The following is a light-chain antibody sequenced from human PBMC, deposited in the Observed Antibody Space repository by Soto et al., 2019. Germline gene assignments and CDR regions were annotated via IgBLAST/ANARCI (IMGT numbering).Light chain of an antibody. CDR3: QQSYSTPIT. CDR1: QSINW. Sequence: DIQLAQSPSTLSASVGDRITITCRATQSINWLAWYQQKPGKAPKLLIFEASRLESGVPSRFSGSGSGTDFTLTISSLQPEDFATYYCQQSYSTPITFGQGTRLEIK. V-gene: IGKV1-5*03. J-gene: IGKJ5*01. CDR2: EAS.